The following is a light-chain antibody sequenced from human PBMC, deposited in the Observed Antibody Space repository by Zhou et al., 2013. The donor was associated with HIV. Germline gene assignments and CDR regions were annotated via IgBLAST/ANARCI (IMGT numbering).Light chain of an antibody. CDR3: QQYNSWPRT. Sequence: ETVLTQSPGTLSLSPGEGATLSCRASQSVSTNLAWYQQKPGQAPRLLIYAASARGTGIPARFSGSGSGTEFTLTISSLQSEDFAVYYCQQYNSWPRTFGQGTKVDIK. J-gene: IGKJ1*01. CDR1: QSVSTN. V-gene: IGKV3-15*01. CDR2: AAS.